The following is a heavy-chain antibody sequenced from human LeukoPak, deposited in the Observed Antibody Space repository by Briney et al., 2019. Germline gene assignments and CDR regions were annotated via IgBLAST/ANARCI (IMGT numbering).Heavy chain of an antibody. CDR3: AKDRSYGAWYFDL. CDR1: GFTFDDYA. V-gene: IGHV3-43*02. D-gene: IGHD4/OR15-4a*01. J-gene: IGHJ2*01. Sequence: GGSLRLSRAASGFTFDDYAMHWVRQAPGKGLEWASLISGDGGRTYYADSVKGRFTISRDNSKNSLYLQMNSLRIEDTALYYCAKDRSYGAWYFDLWGRGTLVTVSS. CDR2: ISGDGGRT.